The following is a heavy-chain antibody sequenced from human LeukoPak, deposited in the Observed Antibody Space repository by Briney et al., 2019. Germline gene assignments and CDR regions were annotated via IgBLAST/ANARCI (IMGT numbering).Heavy chain of an antibody. D-gene: IGHD2-15*01. V-gene: IGHV3-15*01. CDR2: IKSKTDGGTT. Sequence: GGSLRLSCAASGFTFSNAWMSWVRQAPGKGLAWVGRIKSKTDGGTTDYAAPVKGRFTISRDDSKNTLYLQMNRLKTEDTAVYYCTTFRLDIVVVVAAYYFDYWGQGTLVTVSS. CDR3: TTFRLDIVVVVAAYYFDY. CDR1: GFTFSNAW. J-gene: IGHJ4*02.